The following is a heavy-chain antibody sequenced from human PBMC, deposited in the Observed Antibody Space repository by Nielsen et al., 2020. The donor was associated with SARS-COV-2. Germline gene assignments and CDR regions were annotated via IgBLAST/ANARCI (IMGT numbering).Heavy chain of an antibody. Sequence: GESLKISCAASGITFSSYWMSWVRQAPGKGLEWVANIKQDGREKYYVDSVKGRFTVSRDNAKNSLYLQMNSLRAEDTAVYYCARDSYSSSSYYYYYGMDVWGQGTTVTVSS. D-gene: IGHD6-6*01. CDR1: GITFSSYW. CDR2: IKQDGREK. V-gene: IGHV3-7*05. CDR3: ARDSYSSSSYYYYYGMDV. J-gene: IGHJ6*02.